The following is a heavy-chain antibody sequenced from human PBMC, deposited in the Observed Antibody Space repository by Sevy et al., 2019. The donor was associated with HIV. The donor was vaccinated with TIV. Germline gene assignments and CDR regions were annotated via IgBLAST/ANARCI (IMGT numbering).Heavy chain of an antibody. CDR3: ARGDSLVVPPATVDY. J-gene: IGHJ4*02. CDR2: INPHIGGT. D-gene: IGHD2-2*01. V-gene: IGHV1-2*02. Sequence: ASVKVSCKASGYTFTDYYIHWVRQAPGQGLEWMGWINPHIGGTNFAQKFQGRVTMTRDTSISTAYLDLSRLRSDDTTIYYCARGDSLVVPPATVDYWGQGTLVTVSS. CDR1: GYTFTDYY.